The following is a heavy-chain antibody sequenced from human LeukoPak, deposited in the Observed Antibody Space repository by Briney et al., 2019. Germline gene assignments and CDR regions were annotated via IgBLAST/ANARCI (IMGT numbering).Heavy chain of an antibody. D-gene: IGHD1-7*01. CDR1: GGSISSYY. V-gene: IGHV4-59*01. Sequence: SETLSLTCTVSGGSISSYYWSWIRQPPGKGLEWIGYIYYSGSTNYNPSLKSRVTISVDTSKNQFSLKLSSVTAADTAVYYCARVLYNWNYAAEYFQHWGQGTLVTVSS. J-gene: IGHJ1*01. CDR3: ARVLYNWNYAAEYFQH. CDR2: IYYSGST.